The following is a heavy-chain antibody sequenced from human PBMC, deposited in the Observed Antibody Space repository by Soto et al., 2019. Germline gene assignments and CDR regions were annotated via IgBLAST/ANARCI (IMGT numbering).Heavy chain of an antibody. Sequence: LSLTCTVSGASISSYYWSWIRQPAGKGLEWIGRIYTSGSTIYNPSLKSRVTMSVDTSKNQFSLKLTSVTAADTAVYYCARKANDGGWFDPWGQGTLVTVSS. V-gene: IGHV4-4*07. CDR1: GASISSYY. D-gene: IGHD3-16*01. CDR3: ARKANDGGWFDP. CDR2: IYTSGST. J-gene: IGHJ5*02.